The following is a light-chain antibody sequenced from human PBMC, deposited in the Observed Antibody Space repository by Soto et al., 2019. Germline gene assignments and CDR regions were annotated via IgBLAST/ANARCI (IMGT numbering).Light chain of an antibody. CDR2: DAS. V-gene: IGKV3-11*01. J-gene: IGKJ1*01. Sequence: ETVLTQSPATLSLSPGERATLSCRASQSVGSSLAWYQQKLGQAPRLLIYDASNRATGIPARFSGSGSGTDFTLTSSSLEPEDFAVYYWQQRSDWWTFGQGTKVEIK. CDR3: QQRSDWWT. CDR1: QSVGSS.